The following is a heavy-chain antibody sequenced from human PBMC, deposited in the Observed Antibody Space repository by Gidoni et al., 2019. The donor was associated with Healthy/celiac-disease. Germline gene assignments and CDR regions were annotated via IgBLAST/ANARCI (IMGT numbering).Heavy chain of an antibody. CDR1: GVTFSSYS. CDR3: ARSPSYWYFDY. CDR2: IGSSSSYM. Sequence: EVQLVESGGGLVKPGGSLRHSWAASGVTFSSYSMNWVRQAPGKGLGWVSSIGSSSSYMSYADSVKGRFTISRDNAKNSLYLQMDGLRAEDTAVYYCARSPSYWYFDYWGQGTLVTVSS. D-gene: IGHD2-8*02. V-gene: IGHV3-21*01. J-gene: IGHJ4*02.